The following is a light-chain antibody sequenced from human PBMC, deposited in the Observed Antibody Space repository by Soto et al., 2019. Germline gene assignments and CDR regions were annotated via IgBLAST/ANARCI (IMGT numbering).Light chain of an antibody. V-gene: IGKV3-15*01. CDR1: QSLSSY. J-gene: IGKJ3*01. CDR3: QQYNKWPLT. CDR2: SAS. Sequence: IVLPQPPATVPLPPGTRATLSCWASQSLSSYLAWYQQKPGQAPRLLIYSASIVATGTPARFSGSGSGSDFTLTISSLQSEDFAVYYCQQYNKWPLTFGPGTKVDIK.